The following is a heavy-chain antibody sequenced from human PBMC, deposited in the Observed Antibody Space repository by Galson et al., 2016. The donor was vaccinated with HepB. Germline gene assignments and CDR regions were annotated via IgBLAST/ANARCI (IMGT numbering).Heavy chain of an antibody. CDR3: ARTSHRECTGTRCVNFRYYYYYMDV. J-gene: IGHJ6*03. D-gene: IGHD2-2*01. CDR2: MFYGGTT. Sequence: SLRLSCAASGFTVSTYYMNWVRQAPGKGLEWVSGMFYGGTTYYADSVEGRFTISRDASMNTFYLQMNSLTAEDTAVYFCARTSHRECTGTRCVNFRYYYYYMDVWGKGTTVTVSS. V-gene: IGHV3-53*01. CDR1: GFTVSTYY.